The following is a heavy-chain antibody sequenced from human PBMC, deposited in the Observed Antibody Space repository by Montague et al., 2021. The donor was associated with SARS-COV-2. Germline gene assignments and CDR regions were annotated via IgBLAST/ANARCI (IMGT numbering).Heavy chain of an antibody. CDR1: SDSISSGGYY. CDR2: IYYSGNT. Sequence: SQTLSLTCIVSSDSISSGGYYWSWIRQHPGKGLEWIGYIYYSGNTYYNPSLKSRVTMSVDTTKNQFSLTLNSVTAADTAMYYCARGPSRLATQEFYFGYWGQGTLVSVSS. J-gene: IGHJ4*02. V-gene: IGHV4-31*03. CDR3: ARGPSRLATQEFYFGY. D-gene: IGHD5-24*01.